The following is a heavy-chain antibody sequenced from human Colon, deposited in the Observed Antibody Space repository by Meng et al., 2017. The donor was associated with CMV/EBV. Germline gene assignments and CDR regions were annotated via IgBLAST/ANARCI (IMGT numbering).Heavy chain of an antibody. J-gene: IGHJ4*02. CDR3: ARTLNYDFWSGYSFDY. CDR1: TFSSYA. CDR2: IIPVFGAA. D-gene: IGHD3-3*01. V-gene: IGHV1-69*05. Sequence: TFSSYAVHWVRQAPGRGPEWMGGIIPVFGAATYAQNFQGRLRVTVTTDESTTTAYMELSSLRSEDTAVYYCARTLNYDFWSGYSFDYWGQGTLVTVSS.